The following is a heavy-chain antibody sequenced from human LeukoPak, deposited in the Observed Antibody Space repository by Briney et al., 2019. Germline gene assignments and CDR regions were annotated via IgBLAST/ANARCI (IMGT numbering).Heavy chain of an antibody. V-gene: IGHV4-30-2*01. CDR2: IYHSGST. CDR1: GGSISSGGYS. CDR3: AGGSYAADY. J-gene: IGHJ4*02. Sequence: PSETLSLTCAVSGGSISSGGYSWSWIQQPPGKGLEWIGYIYHSGSTYYNPSLKSRVTISVDRSKNQFSLKLSSVTAADTAVYYCAGGSYAADYWGQGTLVTVSS.